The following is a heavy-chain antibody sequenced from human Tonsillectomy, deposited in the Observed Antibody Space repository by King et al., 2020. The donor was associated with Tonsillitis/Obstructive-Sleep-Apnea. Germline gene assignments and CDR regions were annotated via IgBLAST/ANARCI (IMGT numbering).Heavy chain of an antibody. CDR1: GGSISSYY. J-gene: IGHJ3*02. V-gene: IGHV4-59*01. CDR2: IYYSGST. Sequence: VQLQESGPGLVKPSETLSLTCTVSGGSISSYYWSWIRQPPGKGLECIGYIYYSGSTNYNPSLKSRVTISVDTSKNQFSLKLSSVTAADTAVYYCARGGRGYADDAFDIWGQGTMVTVSS. CDR3: ARGGRGYADDAFDI. D-gene: IGHD3-16*01.